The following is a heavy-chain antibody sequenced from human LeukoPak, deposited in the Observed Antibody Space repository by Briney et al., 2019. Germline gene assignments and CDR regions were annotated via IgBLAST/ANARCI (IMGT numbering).Heavy chain of an antibody. CDR3: AKVLNYYASGYFDY. Sequence: GGSLRLSCAASGFTFSNYAMSWVRQAPGKGLEWVSAISGSDGSTHYADSVKGRFTISRDNSKNTLYLQMNSLRAEDTAVYYCAKVLNYYASGYFDYWGQGTLVTVSS. V-gene: IGHV3-23*01. D-gene: IGHD3-10*01. CDR1: GFTFSNYA. J-gene: IGHJ4*02. CDR2: ISGSDGST.